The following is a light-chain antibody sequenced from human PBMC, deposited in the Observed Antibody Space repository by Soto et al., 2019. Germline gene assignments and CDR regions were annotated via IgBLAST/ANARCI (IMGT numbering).Light chain of an antibody. J-gene: IGKJ5*01. V-gene: IGKV3-11*01. CDR3: QQRRT. CDR2: DAS. CDR1: QTVSSY. Sequence: EIVLTQSPATLSLSPGERATLSCRASQTVSSYLAWYQQKPGQAPRLLVYDASDRATGIPARFSGSGSGTDFTPTSSSLEPEDFAVYYCQQRRTFGQGTRLEIK.